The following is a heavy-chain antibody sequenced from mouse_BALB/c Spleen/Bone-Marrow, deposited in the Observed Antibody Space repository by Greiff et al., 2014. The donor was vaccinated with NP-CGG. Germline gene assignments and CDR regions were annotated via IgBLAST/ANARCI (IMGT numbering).Heavy chain of an antibody. CDR3: ARRQFGPAWFAY. J-gene: IGHJ3*01. V-gene: IGHV1-22*01. CDR1: GYTFTEYT. D-gene: IGHD6-1*01. CDR2: INPNNGAT. Sequence: VQLKESGPELVKPGASVKISCKTSGYTFTEYTMHWVKQSHGKSLEWIGGINPNNGATSYNQKFKGKATLTVDKSSSTAYMEPRSLTSEDSAVYFWARRQFGPAWFAYWGQGTLVTVSA.